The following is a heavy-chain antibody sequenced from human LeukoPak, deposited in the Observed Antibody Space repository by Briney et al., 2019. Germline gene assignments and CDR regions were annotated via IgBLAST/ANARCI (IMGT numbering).Heavy chain of an antibody. D-gene: IGHD2-2*02. CDR2: IIPIFGTA. Sequence: RVASVKVSCKASGGTFSSYAICWVRQAPGQGLEWMGGIIPIFGTANYAQKFQGRVTITTDESTSTAYMELSSLRSEDTAVYYCARDRGYCSSTSCYIGEYNWFDPWGQGTLVTVSS. CDR3: ARDRGYCSSTSCYIGEYNWFDP. V-gene: IGHV1-69*05. J-gene: IGHJ5*02. CDR1: GGTFSSYA.